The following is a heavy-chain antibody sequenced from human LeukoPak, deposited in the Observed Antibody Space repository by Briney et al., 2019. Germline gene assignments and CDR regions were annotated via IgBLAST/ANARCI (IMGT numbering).Heavy chain of an antibody. CDR3: ARDARRLMN. CDR2: INHSGST. J-gene: IGHJ4*02. V-gene: IGHV4-34*01. Sequence: SETLSLTCAAYGGSFSGYYWSWIRQPPGKGLEWIGEINHSGSTNYNPSLKSRVTISVDTSKNQFSLKLSSVTAADTAVYYCARDARRLMNWGQGTLVTVSS. CDR1: GGSFSGYY. D-gene: IGHD2-8*01.